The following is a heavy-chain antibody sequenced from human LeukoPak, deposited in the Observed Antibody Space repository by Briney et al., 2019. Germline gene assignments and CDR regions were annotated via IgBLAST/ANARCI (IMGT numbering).Heavy chain of an antibody. J-gene: IGHJ4*02. D-gene: IGHD3-22*01. CDR3: ARRSYYDSGGYYYDF. V-gene: IGHV5-51*01. CDR1: GYSFTSYW. Sequence: GESLKISCKGSGYSFTSYWIGWVRQMPGKGLEWMGIIYPDDSDTRYSPSFQGQVTISADKSISTAHLQWSSLKASDTAMYYCARRSYYDSGGYYYDFWGQGTLVTVSS. CDR2: IYPDDSDT.